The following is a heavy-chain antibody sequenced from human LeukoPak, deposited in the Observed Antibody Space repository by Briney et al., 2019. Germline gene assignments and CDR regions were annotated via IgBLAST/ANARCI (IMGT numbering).Heavy chain of an antibody. CDR3: ARRSNGPWDYGLDY. Sequence: PSETLSLTCTVSGGSISSSSYYWGWIRQPPGKGLEWIGSIYFSGSTYYNPSLKSRVTISVDTSKNHFSLKLSSVTAADTAVYYCARRSNGPWDYGLDYWGQGTLVTVSS. D-gene: IGHD4-17*01. CDR1: GGSISSSSYY. CDR2: IYFSGST. V-gene: IGHV4-39*02. J-gene: IGHJ4*02.